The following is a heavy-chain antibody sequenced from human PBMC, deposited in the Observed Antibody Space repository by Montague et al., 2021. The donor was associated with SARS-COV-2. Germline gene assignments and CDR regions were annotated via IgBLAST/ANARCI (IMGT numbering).Heavy chain of an antibody. D-gene: IGHD3-10*01. CDR1: GGSICSGGYS. V-gene: IGHV4-30-2*01. CDR3: ARGSMVRGGKVYYGVDV. Sequence: TLSLTCAVSGGSICSGGYSWNWIRQPPGKGLEWIGYIYHSGSTYYNPSLKSRVTISLDSSKNQFSLNLTSVTAADTTVYYCARGSMVRGGKVYYGVDVWGQGTTVTVSS. J-gene: IGHJ6*02. CDR2: IYHSGST.